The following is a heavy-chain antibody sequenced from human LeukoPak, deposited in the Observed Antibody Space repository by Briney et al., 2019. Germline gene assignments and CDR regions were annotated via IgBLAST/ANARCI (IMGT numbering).Heavy chain of an antibody. D-gene: IGHD5-12*01. CDR1: GGTFSSYA. CDR2: IIPIFGTA. V-gene: IGHV1-69*01. Sequence: ASVKVSCKASGGTFSSYAISWVRQAPGQGLEWMGGIIPIFGTANYAQKFQGRVTITADESTSTAYMELSSLRSEDTAVYYCARGWLDGPKYWYFDLWGRGTLVTVSS. J-gene: IGHJ2*01. CDR3: ARGWLDGPKYWYFDL.